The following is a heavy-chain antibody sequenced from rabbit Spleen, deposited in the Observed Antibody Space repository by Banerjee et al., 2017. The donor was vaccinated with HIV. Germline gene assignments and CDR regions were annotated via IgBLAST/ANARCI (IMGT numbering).Heavy chain of an antibody. CDR2: IDPLFGST. J-gene: IGHJ4*01. V-gene: IGHV1S45*01. CDR1: GFDFSAYG. D-gene: IGHD4-2*01. CDR3: ARDAAGREDFNL. Sequence: QEQLVESGGGLVQPGGSLTLSCKASGFDFSAYGMSWVRQAPGKGLEWIGYIDPLFGSTYYASWARGRFTISETSSTTVTLQMTSLTAADTATYFCARDAAGREDFNLWGPGTLVTVS.